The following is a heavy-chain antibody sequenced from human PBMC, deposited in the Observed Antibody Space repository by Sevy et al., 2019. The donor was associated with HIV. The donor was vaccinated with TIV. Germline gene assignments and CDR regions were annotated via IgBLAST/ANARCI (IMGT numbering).Heavy chain of an antibody. J-gene: IGHJ4*02. V-gene: IGHV3-23*01. Sequence: GGFLRLSCAASGFTFSSYAMSWVRQAPGKGLEWVSAISGSGGSTYYADSVKGRFTISRDNSKNTLYLQMNSLRAEDTAVYYCAIHTYYDYIWGSEGFDYWGQGTLVTVSS. D-gene: IGHD3-16*01. CDR2: ISGSGGST. CDR3: AIHTYYDYIWGSEGFDY. CDR1: GFTFSSYA.